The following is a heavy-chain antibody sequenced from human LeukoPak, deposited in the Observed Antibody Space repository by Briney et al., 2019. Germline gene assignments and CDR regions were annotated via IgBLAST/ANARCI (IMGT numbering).Heavy chain of an antibody. CDR1: GFTFSDAW. CDR3: ARVLGSGSYLAY. D-gene: IGHD3-10*02. V-gene: IGHV3-15*01. J-gene: IGHJ4*02. Sequence: GGSLRLSCAASGFTFSDAWMSWVRQAPGKGLEWVGRIKSKTDGGATDYAAPVKGRFTISRDDSQNTVYLQMNSLKTDDTAVYYCARVLGSGSYLAYWGQGTLVTVSS. CDR2: IKSKTDGGAT.